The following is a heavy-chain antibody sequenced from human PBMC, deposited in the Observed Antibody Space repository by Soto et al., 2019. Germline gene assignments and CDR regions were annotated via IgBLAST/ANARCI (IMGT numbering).Heavy chain of an antibody. J-gene: IGHJ4*02. V-gene: IGHV3-33*01. D-gene: IGHD3-16*01. Sequence: QVQLVESGGGVSKPGRSLKLSVAASGFTFISYARPWVRKAPAKGREWVAVIWYDGSNKYYADSVKGRFTISRDNSKNTLYLQMNSLRAEDTAVYYCARDGGGPYFDYWGQGTLVTVSS. CDR2: IWYDGSNK. CDR3: ARDGGGPYFDY. CDR1: GFTFISYA.